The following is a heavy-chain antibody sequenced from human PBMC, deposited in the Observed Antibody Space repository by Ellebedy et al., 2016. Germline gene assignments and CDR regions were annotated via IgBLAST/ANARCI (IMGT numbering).Heavy chain of an antibody. CDR1: GFTFSSYS. V-gene: IGHV3-21*01. CDR3: ARDPSAYGDPFDY. Sequence: GESLKISCAASGFTFSSYSMNWVRQAPGKGLEWVSSISSSSSYIYYADSVKGRFTISRDNAKNSLYLQMNSLRAEDTAVYYCARDPSAYGDPFDYWGQGTLVTVSS. CDR2: ISSSSSYI. J-gene: IGHJ4*02. D-gene: IGHD4-17*01.